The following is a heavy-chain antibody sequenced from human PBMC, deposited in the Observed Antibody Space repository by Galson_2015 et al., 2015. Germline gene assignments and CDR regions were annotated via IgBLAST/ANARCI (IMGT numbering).Heavy chain of an antibody. J-gene: IGHJ3*02. D-gene: IGHD6-13*01. CDR2: IYYTGGT. CDR1: GGSITAYS. Sequence: ETLSLTCTVSGGSITAYSWNWIRQPPGRGLEWIGYIYYTGGTTYNPSLKSRVTISVDTSRNQFSLKLSSVTAADTAVYYCARLPIGIADDAFDIWGQGTMVAVSS. V-gene: IGHV4-59*01. CDR3: ARLPIGIADDAFDI.